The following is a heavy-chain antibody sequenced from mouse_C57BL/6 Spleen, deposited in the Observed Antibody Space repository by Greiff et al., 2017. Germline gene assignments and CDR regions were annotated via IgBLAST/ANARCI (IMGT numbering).Heavy chain of an antibody. CDR2: INPSSGYT. J-gene: IGHJ4*01. D-gene: IGHD2-4*01. Sequence: VQLQQSGAELAKPGASVKLSCKASGYTFTSYWMHWVKQRPGQGLEWIGYINPSSGYTKYNQKFKDKATLTADNSSSTAYMQLSSLTYEDSAVYYCARLAFYDYERNAMDYWGQGTSVTVSS. CDR1: GYTFTSYW. V-gene: IGHV1-7*01. CDR3: ARLAFYDYERNAMDY.